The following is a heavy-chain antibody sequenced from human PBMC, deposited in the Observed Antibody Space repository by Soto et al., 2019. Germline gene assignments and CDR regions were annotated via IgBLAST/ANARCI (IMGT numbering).Heavy chain of an antibody. J-gene: IGHJ5*01. CDR1: GFSLRNIRMG. V-gene: IGHV2-26*01. D-gene: IGHD3-22*01. CDR3: ARIRGTYYHNSGSYREKWFDS. Sequence: QVTLKESGPVLVKPTETLTLTCLVSGFSLRNIRMGVTWIRQPPGKALEWLAHIFSDDEKSYSTSLKNRLAISKDTSKSQVVLTMTHMDPGDTATYYCARIRGTYYHNSGSYREKWFDSWGQGILVTVSS. CDR2: IFSDDEK.